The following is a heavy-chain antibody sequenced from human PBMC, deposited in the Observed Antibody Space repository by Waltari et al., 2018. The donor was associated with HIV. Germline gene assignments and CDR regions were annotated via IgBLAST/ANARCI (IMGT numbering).Heavy chain of an antibody. CDR2: INPNSGNT. CDR1: GYNFTGDY. CDR3: ARDGVGDAAFDY. V-gene: IGHV1-2*02. D-gene: IGHD1-26*01. Sequence: QVQLLQSGPEVRKPGASVNVSCRASGYNFTGDYMHWVRQAPGQGLSWMGWINPNSGNTHLAQKFKGKVTMTRVTSIRTAYLEMRRLKSDDTAIYYCARDGVGDAAFDYWGQGTLVTVS. J-gene: IGHJ4*02.